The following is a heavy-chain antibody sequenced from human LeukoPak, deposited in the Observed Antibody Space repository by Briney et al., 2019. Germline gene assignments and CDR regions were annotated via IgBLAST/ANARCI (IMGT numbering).Heavy chain of an antibody. CDR1: GGSLSSYY. D-gene: IGHD3-10*01. Sequence: PSETLSLTCTVSGGSLSSYYWSWIRQTPGKGLEWTGYIYYSGSTNYNPSLKSRVTISVDTSKNQFSLKLSSVTAADTAVYYCARLDPVRGAFDIWGQGTMVTVSS. J-gene: IGHJ3*02. CDR3: ARLDPVRGAFDI. CDR2: IYYSGST. V-gene: IGHV4-59*01.